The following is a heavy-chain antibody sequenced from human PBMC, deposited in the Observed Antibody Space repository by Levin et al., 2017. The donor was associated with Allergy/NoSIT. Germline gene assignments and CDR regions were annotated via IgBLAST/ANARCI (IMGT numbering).Heavy chain of an antibody. D-gene: IGHD2-2*01. Sequence: AGGSLRLSCAASGFTFDDHYMAWVRQAPGKGLEWVSNINWNGGTRGYADSVKGRFTIYRDNGKKSLYLQMNSLRAEDTALYYCARGYCSSTSCYAGFDSWGQGTLVTVSS. J-gene: IGHJ5*01. CDR1: GFTFDDHY. CDR3: ARGYCSSTSCYAGFDS. V-gene: IGHV3-20*04. CDR2: INWNGGTR.